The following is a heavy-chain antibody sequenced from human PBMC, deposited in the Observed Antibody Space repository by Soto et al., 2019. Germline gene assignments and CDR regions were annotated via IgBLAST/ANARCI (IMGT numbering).Heavy chain of an antibody. D-gene: IGHD3-10*01. V-gene: IGHV3-23*01. J-gene: IGHJ5*02. CDR3: AKDQWRITMVRRNRNWFDP. CDR1: GFTFSSYA. CDR2: ISGSGGST. Sequence: GGSLRLSCAASGFTFSSYAMSWVRQAPGKGLEWVSAISGSGGSTYYADSVKGRFTISRDNSKNTLYLQMNSLRAEDTAVYYCAKDQWRITMVRRNRNWFDPWGQGTLVTVSS.